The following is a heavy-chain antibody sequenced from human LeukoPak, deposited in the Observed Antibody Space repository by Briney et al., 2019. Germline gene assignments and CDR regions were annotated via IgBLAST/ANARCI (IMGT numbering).Heavy chain of an antibody. CDR2: ISAYNGNT. Sequence: ASVKVSCKASGYTFTNYGISWVRQAPGQGLEWMGWISAYNGNTNHAQKFQGRVTMTTDTSTNTAYMELRSLRSDDTAVYYCARRGACDSSGYYYGTYYFDYWGQGTLVTVSS. CDR1: GYTFTNYG. V-gene: IGHV1-18*01. CDR3: ARRGACDSSGYYYGTYYFDY. D-gene: IGHD3-22*01. J-gene: IGHJ4*02.